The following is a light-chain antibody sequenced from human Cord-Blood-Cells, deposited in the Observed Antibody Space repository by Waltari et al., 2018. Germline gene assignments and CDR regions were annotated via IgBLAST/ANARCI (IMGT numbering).Light chain of an antibody. CDR3: QQYNNWPPYT. Sequence: EIVITQSPATLSVSPGDRATLTCRASQSVSSNLAWYQQKPGQAPRLLIYGASTMASGIPARFSGSGSGTEFTLTISSLQSEDFAVYYCQQYNNWPPYTLGQGTKLESK. CDR1: QSVSSN. V-gene: IGKV3-15*01. CDR2: GAS. J-gene: IGKJ2*01.